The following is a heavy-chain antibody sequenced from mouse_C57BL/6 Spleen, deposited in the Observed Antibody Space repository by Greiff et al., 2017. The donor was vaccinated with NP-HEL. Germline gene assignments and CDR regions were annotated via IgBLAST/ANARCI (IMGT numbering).Heavy chain of an antibody. CDR1: GFTFSSYA. CDR3: ARDGGTRYFDV. CDR2: ISDGGSYT. Sequence: EVKLMESGGGLVKPGGSLKLSCAASGFTFSSYAMSWVRQTPEKRLEWVATISDGGSYTYYPDNVKGRFTISRDNAKNNLYLQMSHLKSEDTAMYYCARDGGTRYFDVWGTGTTVTVSS. V-gene: IGHV5-4*01. J-gene: IGHJ1*03. D-gene: IGHD4-1*01.